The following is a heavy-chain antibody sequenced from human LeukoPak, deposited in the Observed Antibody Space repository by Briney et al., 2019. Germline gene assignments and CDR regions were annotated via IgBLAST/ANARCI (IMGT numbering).Heavy chain of an antibody. J-gene: IGHJ2*01. D-gene: IGHD2-21*02. CDR1: GFTFSSHW. V-gene: IGHV3-74*01. Sequence: GGSLRHSCAASGFTFSSHWMHWVRQAPGKGLVWVSRINSDGRNINYADSVKGRFTISRDNAKNSLYLQMNSLRAEDTALYYCAKGRAYCGGDCSLNWYFDLWGRGTLVTVSS. CDR3: AKGRAYCGGDCSLNWYFDL. CDR2: INSDGRNI.